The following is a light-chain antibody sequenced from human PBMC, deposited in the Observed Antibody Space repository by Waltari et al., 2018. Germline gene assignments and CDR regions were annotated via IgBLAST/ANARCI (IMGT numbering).Light chain of an antibody. CDR2: WAS. CDR1: QSVFYSSNNRNY. CDR3: QQYFATPRT. J-gene: IGKJ1*01. V-gene: IGKV4-1*01. Sequence: DIVMTQSPDSLAVALGERVTINCKSSQSVFYSSNNRNYLGWYQHKLGQPPKLLIYWASTRESGVPDRFSGSGSGTDFTLTISSLQAEDVAVYYCQQYFATPRTFGQGTKVEIK.